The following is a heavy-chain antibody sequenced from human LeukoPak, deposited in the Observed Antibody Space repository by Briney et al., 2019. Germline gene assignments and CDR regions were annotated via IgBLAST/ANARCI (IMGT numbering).Heavy chain of an antibody. CDR2: INAGNGNT. Sequence: ASVKVSCKASGYTFTSYAMHWVRRAPGQRLEWMGWINAGNGNTIYSQKFQGRVTITRDTSASTAYMELSSLRSEDTAVYYCASAYYDSSGYSLDFDYWGQGTLVTVSS. V-gene: IGHV1-3*01. D-gene: IGHD3-22*01. J-gene: IGHJ4*02. CDR1: GYTFTSYA. CDR3: ASAYYDSSGYSLDFDY.